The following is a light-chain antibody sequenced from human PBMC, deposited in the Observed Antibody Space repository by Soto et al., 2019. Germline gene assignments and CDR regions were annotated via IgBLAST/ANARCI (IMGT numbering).Light chain of an antibody. Sequence: QSVLTQPASVSGSPGQSITISCTGTSSDVGGYKYVSWYQQHPDKAPKLIIFEVSNRPSGISSRFSGSKSGNTASLTISGLQAEDEADYYCASYTSSSTSVVFGRGTQL. CDR1: SSDVGGYKY. V-gene: IGLV2-14*01. J-gene: IGLJ2*01. CDR2: EVS. CDR3: ASYTSSSTSVV.